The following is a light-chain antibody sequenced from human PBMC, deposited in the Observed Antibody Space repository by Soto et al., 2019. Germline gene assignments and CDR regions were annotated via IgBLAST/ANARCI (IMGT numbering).Light chain of an antibody. V-gene: IGKV3-15*01. CDR3: QQYGSSSFT. CDR1: QSVSSK. J-gene: IGKJ3*01. CDR2: GAS. Sequence: EIVMTQSPATLSVSPGERATLSCRASQSVSSKLAWYQQKPGQGPRLLIYGASTRATGIPARFSGSGSGTEFTLTISSLQSEDFAVYYCQQYGSSSFTFCPGTKVDIK.